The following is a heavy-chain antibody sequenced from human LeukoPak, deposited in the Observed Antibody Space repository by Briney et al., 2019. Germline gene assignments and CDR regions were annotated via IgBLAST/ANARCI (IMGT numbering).Heavy chain of an antibody. D-gene: IGHD2-15*01. J-gene: IGHJ3*01. V-gene: IGHV3-13*04. CDR3: AREWFGYCTDGNCYGAFDF. CDR2: IGTAGDT. Sequence: GGSLRLSCAASGFTFSSYDMHWVRQATGKGLEWVSAIGTAGDTYYPGSVKGRFTISRDNAKNTLYLQMNSLRAEDTAVYYCAREWFGYCTDGNCYGAFDFWGQGTMVTVSS. CDR1: GFTFSSYD.